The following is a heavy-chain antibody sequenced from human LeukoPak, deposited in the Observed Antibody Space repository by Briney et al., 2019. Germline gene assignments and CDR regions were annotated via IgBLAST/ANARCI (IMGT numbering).Heavy chain of an antibody. CDR1: GASVSPYY. V-gene: IGHV4-59*08. CDR3: ARLGDAFDI. J-gene: IGHJ3*02. CDR2: VFYTGST. Sequence: SETLSLTCTVSGASVSPYYWSWIRQPPGKGLEWIGYVFYTGSTTYNPSLKSRLTISVDTSKSQFSLKLSSVTAADTAVYYCARLGDAFDIWGQGTMVTVSS.